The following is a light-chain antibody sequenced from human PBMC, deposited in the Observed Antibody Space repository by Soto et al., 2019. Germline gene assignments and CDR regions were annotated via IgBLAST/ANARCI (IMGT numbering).Light chain of an antibody. Sequence: EIVLTQSPATLSVSPGERATLSCRASQSVSSNLAWYQQKPGQAPRLLIFGASTRATGIPARFSGSGSGTEFTLTIGGLQSEDFAVYYCQQYGNWYTFGQGPNLEIK. CDR2: GAS. V-gene: IGKV3-15*01. J-gene: IGKJ2*01. CDR1: QSVSSN. CDR3: QQYGNWYT.